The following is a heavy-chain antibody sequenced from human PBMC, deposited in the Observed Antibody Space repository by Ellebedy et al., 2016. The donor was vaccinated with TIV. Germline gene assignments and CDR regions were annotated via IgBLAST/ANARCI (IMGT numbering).Heavy chain of an antibody. Sequence: GESLKISCAASGFTFDDYGMSWVRQAPGKGLEWVSGINWNGGSTGYADSVKGRFTISRDNAKNSLYLQMNSLRDEDTAVYYCAVGFSSGYWGQGTLVTVSS. V-gene: IGHV3-20*04. CDR3: AVGFSSGY. J-gene: IGHJ4*02. CDR2: INWNGGST. CDR1: GFTFDDYG. D-gene: IGHD6-19*01.